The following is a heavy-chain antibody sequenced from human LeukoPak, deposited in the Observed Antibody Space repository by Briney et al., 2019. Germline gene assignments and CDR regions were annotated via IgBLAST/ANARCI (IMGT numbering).Heavy chain of an antibody. CDR1: GLTFSGHW. V-gene: IGHV3-74*03. D-gene: IGHD6-19*01. J-gene: IGHJ4*02. CDR2: ISTHGSDT. CDR3: TWSGYRNGYDY. Sequence: GGSLRLSCAASGLTFSGHWMHWVRQAPGKGLMGGSRISTHGSDTTSADSVKGRFTISRENPKNTFNRQMKSLIAGDKAVYYCTWSGYRNGYDYWGQGTLVTVSS.